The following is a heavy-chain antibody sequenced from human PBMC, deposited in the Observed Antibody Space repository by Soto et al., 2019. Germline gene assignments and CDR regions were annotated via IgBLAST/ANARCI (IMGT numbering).Heavy chain of an antibody. CDR3: ARGLGLYYFDY. D-gene: IGHD1-26*01. CDR1: GYTLPGYA. J-gene: IGHJ4*02. Sequence: GASVKVSCKASGYTLPGYAIHWVRQAPGQRLEWMGWINAGNGNTKYSQKFQGRVTITRDTSASTAYMELSSLRSEDTAVYYCARGLGLYYFDYWGQGTLVTVSS. CDR2: INAGNGNT. V-gene: IGHV1-3*01.